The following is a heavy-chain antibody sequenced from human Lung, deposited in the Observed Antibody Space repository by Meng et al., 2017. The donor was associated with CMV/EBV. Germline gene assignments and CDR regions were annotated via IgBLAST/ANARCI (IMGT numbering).Heavy chain of an antibody. V-gene: IGHV7-4-1*01. CDR1: GYTFTSSS. D-gene: IGHD6-19*01. J-gene: IGHJ4*02. CDR2: ININTGNP. Sequence: QVQVVQSGSELKKPGDSVKASCQAAGYTFTSSSMNWVRHAPGQGLEWMGWININTGNPTYAQGFTGRFVFSLDTSVSTAYLQIDSLKADDTAVYYCARGNGWRFDYWGQGTLVTVSS. CDR3: ARGNGWRFDY.